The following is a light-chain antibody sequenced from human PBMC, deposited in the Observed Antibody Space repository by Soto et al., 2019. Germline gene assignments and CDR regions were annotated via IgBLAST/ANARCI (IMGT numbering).Light chain of an antibody. Sequence: QSALTQPASVSGSPGQSITISCTGTSSDVGNYNLVSWYQQHPGKAPTLIINEGTKRPSGVSNRFSGSKSGNTASLTISGLQTEDEADYYCCSYADLILFGGGTKVTVL. CDR2: EGT. CDR3: CSYADLIL. V-gene: IGLV2-23*01. CDR1: SSDVGNYNL. J-gene: IGLJ2*01.